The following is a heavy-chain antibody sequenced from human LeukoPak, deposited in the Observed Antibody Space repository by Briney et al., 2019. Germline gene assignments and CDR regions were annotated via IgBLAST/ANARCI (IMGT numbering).Heavy chain of an antibody. D-gene: IGHD3-10*01. J-gene: IGHJ4*02. CDR3: ARGRGYYYGSGSYYNSPFYFDY. CDR1: GGSISSYY. CDR2: IYYSGST. Sequence: PSETLSLTCTVSGGSISSYYWSWIRQPPGKGLEWIGYIYYSGSTNYNPSLKSRVTISVDTSKNQFSLKLSPVTAADTAVYYCARGRGYYYGSGSYYNSPFYFDYWGQGTLVTVSS. V-gene: IGHV4-59*12.